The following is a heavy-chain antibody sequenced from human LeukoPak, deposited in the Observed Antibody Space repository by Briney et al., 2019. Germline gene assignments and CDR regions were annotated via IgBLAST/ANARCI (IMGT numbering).Heavy chain of an antibody. D-gene: IGHD5-18*01. CDR1: GDSVSSNSAA. CDR2: TYYRSKWYN. J-gene: IGHJ6*03. CDR3: ARGALGYSYTYYYYYYMDV. V-gene: IGHV6-1*01. Sequence: SQTLSLTCAISGDSVSSNSAAWNWIRQSPSRGLEWLGRTYYRSKWYNDYAVSVKSRITINPDTSKNQFSLQLNSVTPEDTAVYYCARGALGYSYTYYYYYYMDVWGKGTTVTVSS.